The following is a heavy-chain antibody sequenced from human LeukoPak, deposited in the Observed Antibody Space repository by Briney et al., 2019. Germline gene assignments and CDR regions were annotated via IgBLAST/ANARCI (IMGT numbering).Heavy chain of an antibody. CDR1: GFTFRKYA. Sequence: GGSLRLSCAASGFTFRKYAMNRVRQAPGKGLERVSSIIVSGDNTYYADSVKGRFTISRDNSKNTLYLQINSLGAEDTAVYYCARSLVVSAGTGPFDYWGQGTLVTVSS. CDR2: IIVSGDNT. V-gene: IGHV3-23*01. J-gene: IGHJ4*02. D-gene: IGHD2-15*01. CDR3: ARSLVVSAGTGPFDY.